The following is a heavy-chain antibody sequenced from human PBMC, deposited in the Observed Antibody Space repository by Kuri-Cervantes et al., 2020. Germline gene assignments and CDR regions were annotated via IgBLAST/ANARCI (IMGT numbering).Heavy chain of an antibody. CDR3: AKGGKGLYLDY. CDR1: EFTFSSYG. CDR2: ISYDGRNK. Sequence: GESLKISCAASEFTFSSYGMHWVRQAPGKGLEWVAVISYDGRNKYYADSVKGRFTISRDNSKNTLYLQMNSLRAEDTAVYYCAKGGKGLYLDYWGQGTLVTVSS. V-gene: IGHV3-30*18. J-gene: IGHJ4*02. D-gene: IGHD2-15*01.